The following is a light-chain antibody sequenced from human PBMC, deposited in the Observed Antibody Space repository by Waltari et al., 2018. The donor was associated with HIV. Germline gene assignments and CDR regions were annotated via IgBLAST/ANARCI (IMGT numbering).Light chain of an antibody. J-gene: IGLJ2*01. Sequence: QSVLAQPRSVSGTPGQTVNISCSGSTSNVRNNYVYWYQQVTGVAPKLLIYRNNQRSSGFPDRCSGSKSGTSASLAISGLRTEDEAEYYCAVWDDRLSGRLFGGGTKVTVL. CDR1: TSNVRNNY. V-gene: IGLV1-47*01. CDR3: AVWDDRLSGRL. CDR2: RNN.